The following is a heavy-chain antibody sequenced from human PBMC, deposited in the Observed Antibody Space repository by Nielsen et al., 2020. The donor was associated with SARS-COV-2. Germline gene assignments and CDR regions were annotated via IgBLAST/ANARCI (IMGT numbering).Heavy chain of an antibody. CDR3: ARAGGSYSDAFDI. V-gene: IGHV1-69*13. J-gene: IGHJ3*02. CDR1: GGTFSSYA. D-gene: IGHD1-26*01. Sequence: SVKVSCKASGGTFSSYAISWVRQAPGQGLEWMGGIIPIFGTANYAQKFQGRVTITADESTSTAYMELSSLRSEDTAVYYCARAGGSYSDAFDIWGQGTMVTVSS. CDR2: IIPIFGTA.